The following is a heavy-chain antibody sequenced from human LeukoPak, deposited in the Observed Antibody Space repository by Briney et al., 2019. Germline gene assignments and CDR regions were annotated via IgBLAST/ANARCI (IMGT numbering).Heavy chain of an antibody. CDR3: ATVTGSSGSGSYYGY. CDR1: GYTLTELS. D-gene: IGHD3-10*01. J-gene: IGHJ4*02. Sequence: ASVKVSCKVSGYTLTELSMHWVRQAPGKGLEWMGGFDPEDGETIYAQKFQGRVTMTEDTSTDTAYMELSSLRSEDTAVYYCATVTGSSGSGSYYGYWGQGTLVTVSS. V-gene: IGHV1-24*01. CDR2: FDPEDGET.